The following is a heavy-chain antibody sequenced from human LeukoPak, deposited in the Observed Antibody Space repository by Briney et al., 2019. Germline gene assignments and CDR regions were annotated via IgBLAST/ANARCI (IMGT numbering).Heavy chain of an antibody. CDR3: ARDSIPVGATLFDY. J-gene: IGHJ4*02. CDR2: ISYDGSNK. Sequence: GRSLRLSCAASGFTFSSCAMHWVRQAPGKGLEWVAVISYDGSNKYYADSVKGRFTISRDNSKNTLYLQMNSLRAEDTAVYYCARDSIPVGATLFDYWGQGTLVTVSS. V-gene: IGHV3-30*01. CDR1: GFTFSSCA. D-gene: IGHD1-26*01.